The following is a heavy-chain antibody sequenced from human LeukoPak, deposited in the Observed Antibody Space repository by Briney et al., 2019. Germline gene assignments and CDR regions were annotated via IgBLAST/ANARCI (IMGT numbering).Heavy chain of an antibody. CDR1: GFTFSSYW. Sequence: PGGSLRLSCAASGFTFSSYWMHWVRQAPGKGLVWVSRINSDGSSTSYADSVKGRFTISRDNAKNSLYLQMNSLRAEDTALYYCAKATYYYGSGTLGYWGQGTLVTVSS. CDR2: INSDGSST. V-gene: IGHV3-74*01. CDR3: AKATYYYGSGTLGY. D-gene: IGHD3-10*01. J-gene: IGHJ4*02.